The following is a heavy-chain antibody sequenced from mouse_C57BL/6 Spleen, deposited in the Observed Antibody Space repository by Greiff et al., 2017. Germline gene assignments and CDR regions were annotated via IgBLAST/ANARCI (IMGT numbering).Heavy chain of an antibody. J-gene: IGHJ3*01. V-gene: IGHV1-15*01. D-gene: IGHD2-2*01. CDR1: GYTFTDYE. CDR2: LDPEAGGT. CDR3: TRPLYYGYDGPFAY. Sequence: VQLQQSGAELVRPGASVTLSCKASGYTFTDYEMHWVKQTPVHGLEWIGALDPEAGGTAYKQKFKGKAILTADKSSSTAYMELRSLTSEDSAVYYCTRPLYYGYDGPFAYWGQGTLVTVSA.